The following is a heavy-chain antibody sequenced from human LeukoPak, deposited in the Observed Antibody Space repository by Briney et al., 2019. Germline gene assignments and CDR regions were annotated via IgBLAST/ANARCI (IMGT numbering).Heavy chain of an antibody. V-gene: IGHV3-23*01. J-gene: IGHJ4*02. CDR1: GFTFSSYA. D-gene: IGHD2-2*01. CDR3: APERAGLYCSSTSCRDPNFDY. CDR2: ISGSGGST. Sequence: GGSLRLSCAASGFTFSSYARSWVRQAPGKGLEWVSAISGSGGSTYYADSVKGRFTISRDNSKNTLYLQMNSLRAEDTAVYYCAPERAGLYCSSTSCRDPNFDYWGQGTLLTVSS.